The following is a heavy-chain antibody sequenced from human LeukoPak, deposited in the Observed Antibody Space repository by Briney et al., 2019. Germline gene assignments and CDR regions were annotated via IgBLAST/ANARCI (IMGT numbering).Heavy chain of an antibody. CDR1: GFIFSTNY. Sequence: PGGSLRLSCAASGFIFSTNYMSWVRQAPGKGLEWVSVIYSGGPTYYADSVKGRFTISRDISKNTLYLQMNSLRAEDTAVYYCAREYSSSSRYFDYWGQGALVTVSS. J-gene: IGHJ4*02. CDR2: IYSGGPT. V-gene: IGHV3-53*01. D-gene: IGHD6-6*01. CDR3: AREYSSSSRYFDY.